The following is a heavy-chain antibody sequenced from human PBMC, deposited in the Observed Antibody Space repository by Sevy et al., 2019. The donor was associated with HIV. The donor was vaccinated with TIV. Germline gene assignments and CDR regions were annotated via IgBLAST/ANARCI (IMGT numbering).Heavy chain of an antibody. Sequence: GGSLRLSCVASGFTFSRYSMNWVRQAPGKGLEWVSNIGSTGPTINYADSVKGRFTISRDNAKNSLYLQMNSLREEDTAVYYCARPGSGWFEFDSWGQGTLVTVSS. CDR3: ARPGSGWFEFDS. V-gene: IGHV3-48*02. CDR1: GFTFSRYS. D-gene: IGHD6-19*01. J-gene: IGHJ4*02. CDR2: IGSTGPTI.